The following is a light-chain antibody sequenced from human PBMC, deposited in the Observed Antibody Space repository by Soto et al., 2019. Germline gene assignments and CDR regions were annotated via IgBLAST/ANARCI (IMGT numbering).Light chain of an antibody. CDR1: QSVNNNY. V-gene: IGKV3-20*01. CDR2: GAS. CDR3: QQYGRSLT. Sequence: EIVLTQSPGTLSLSPGERATLSCRASQSVNNNYLAWYQQKRGQAPRLRVYGASTRATGIPDRFSGSVSGTDFTLTISRLEPVAFAVYYCQQYGRSLTFGGGTKVEIK. J-gene: IGKJ4*01.